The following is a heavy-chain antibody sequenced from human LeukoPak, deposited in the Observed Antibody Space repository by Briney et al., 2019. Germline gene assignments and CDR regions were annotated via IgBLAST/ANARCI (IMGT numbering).Heavy chain of an antibody. Sequence: ASVKVSCKASGYTFTSYYMHWVRQAPGQGLEWMGIINPSGGSTSYAQKFQGRVTMTRDTSTSTVYMELSSLSSEDTAVYYCARDKYFGGAYCGGDCYYARHGSFDYWGQGTLVTVSS. V-gene: IGHV1-46*01. J-gene: IGHJ4*02. CDR2: INPSGGST. CDR3: ARDKYFGGAYCGGDCYYARHGSFDY. D-gene: IGHD2-21*02. CDR1: GYTFTSYY.